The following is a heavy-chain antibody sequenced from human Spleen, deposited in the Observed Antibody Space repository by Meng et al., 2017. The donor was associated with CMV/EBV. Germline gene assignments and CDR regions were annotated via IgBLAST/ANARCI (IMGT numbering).Heavy chain of an antibody. CDR1: GYTFTNYG. V-gene: IGHV1-18*01. CDR2: ISAYNGNK. D-gene: IGHD3-22*01. CDR3: ARNKGYDSSDHFPIDY. J-gene: IGHJ4*02. Sequence: ASVKVSCKASGYTFTNYGISWVRQAPGQGLEWLGWISAYNGNKQYAQNLQGRATMTTDTSTTTAYMELGSLRSDDTAVYYCARNKGYDSSDHFPIDYWGQGTLVTVSS.